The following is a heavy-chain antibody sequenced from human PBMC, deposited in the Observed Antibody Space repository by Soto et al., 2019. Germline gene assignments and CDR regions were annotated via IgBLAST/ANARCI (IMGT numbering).Heavy chain of an antibody. CDR2: ISSGGGYTT. V-gene: IGHV3-23*01. D-gene: IGHD3-3*01. CDR1: GFTFSSYA. Sequence: GGSLRLSCAASGFTFSSYAMTWVRQAPGKGLEWVSVISSGGGYTTYYADSVKGRFTISRDNSKNTLYLQMNSLRAEDTAVYYCASLPMGLLEWSALNYYGMDVWGQGTTVTVSS. J-gene: IGHJ6*02. CDR3: ASLPMGLLEWSALNYYGMDV.